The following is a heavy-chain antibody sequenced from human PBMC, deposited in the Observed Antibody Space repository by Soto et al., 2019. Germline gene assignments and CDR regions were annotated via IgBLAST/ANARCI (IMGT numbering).Heavy chain of an antibody. D-gene: IGHD3-9*01. Sequence: ASVKVSCKASGGTFSSYTISWVRQAPGQGLEWMGRIIPILGIANYAQKFQGRVTITADKSTSTAYMELSSLRSEDTAVYYCARAPTDYDIFDYWGQGTLVTVSS. V-gene: IGHV1-69*02. J-gene: IGHJ4*02. CDR1: GGTFSSYT. CDR3: ARAPTDYDIFDY. CDR2: IIPILGIA.